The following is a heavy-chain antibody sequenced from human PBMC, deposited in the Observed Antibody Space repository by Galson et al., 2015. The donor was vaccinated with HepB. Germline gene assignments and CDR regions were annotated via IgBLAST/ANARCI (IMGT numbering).Heavy chain of an antibody. CDR1: GFPFSRYS. J-gene: IGHJ5*02. CDR3: ARENKDESKCHYPFDP. D-gene: IGHD1/OR15-1a*01. V-gene: IGHV3-21*01. Sequence: SLRLSCAASGFPFSRYSMNWVRQAPGKGPEWISSISRSGDYIYYADSVKGRFTISRDNARNSLLLQVDSLRADDTAVYYCARENKDESKCHYPFDPWGQGTPV. CDR2: ISRSGDYI.